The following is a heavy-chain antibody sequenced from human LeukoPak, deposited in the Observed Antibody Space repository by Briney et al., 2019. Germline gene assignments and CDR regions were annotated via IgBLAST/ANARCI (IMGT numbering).Heavy chain of an antibody. Sequence: GGSLRLSCTTSGFTFSSYGMHWVRQAPGKGLEWVAFIRRDGSNKNYAESVKGRFTISSVNSKNTLYLQMNSLRPEDTAVYYCTNFDYWGQGTLITVSS. J-gene: IGHJ4*02. V-gene: IGHV3-30*02. CDR3: TNFDY. CDR1: GFTFSSYG. CDR2: IRRDGSNK.